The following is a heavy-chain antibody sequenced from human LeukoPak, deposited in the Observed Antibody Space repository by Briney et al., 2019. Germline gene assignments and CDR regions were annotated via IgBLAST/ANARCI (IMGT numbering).Heavy chain of an antibody. CDR1: GGSISSVDYY. J-gene: IGHJ4*02. D-gene: IGHD5-18*01. CDR2: IYYSGST. CDR3: ARYDVNTAMATVSY. Sequence: SETLSLTCTVSGGSISSVDYYWSWIRQPPGKGLEWIGYIYYSGSTYYNPSLKSRVTISIDTSKNQFSLKLSSVTAADTAVYYCARYDVNTAMATVSYWGQGTLVTVSS. V-gene: IGHV4-30-4*01.